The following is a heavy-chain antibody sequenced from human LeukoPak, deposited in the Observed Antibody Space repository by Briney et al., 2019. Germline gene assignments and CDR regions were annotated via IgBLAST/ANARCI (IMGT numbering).Heavy chain of an antibody. J-gene: IGHJ3*02. Sequence: ASVKVSCKSSGYTFTSYYMHWVRQAPGQGLEWMGIINPSGGSTNYAQKFQGRVTMTRDMSTSTVYMEVSSLRSEDTAVYYCARSITLRDAFDIWGQGTMVTVSS. CDR3: ARSITLRDAFDI. V-gene: IGHV1-46*01. CDR1: GYTFTSYY. CDR2: INPSGGST.